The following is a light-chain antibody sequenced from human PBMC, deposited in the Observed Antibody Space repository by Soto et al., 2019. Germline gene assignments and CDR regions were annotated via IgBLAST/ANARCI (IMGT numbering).Light chain of an antibody. CDR3: QQYGSSPLT. J-gene: IGKJ4*01. CDR2: GAS. Sequence: EIVLTQSPGTLSLSPGERATLSCRASQSVSSSYLAWYQQKPGQAPRLLIYGASSRATAIPDRSSGSGSGTAFTLTISRLEPEDVAVYYCQQYGSSPLTFGGGTKVEIK. V-gene: IGKV3-20*01. CDR1: QSVSSSY.